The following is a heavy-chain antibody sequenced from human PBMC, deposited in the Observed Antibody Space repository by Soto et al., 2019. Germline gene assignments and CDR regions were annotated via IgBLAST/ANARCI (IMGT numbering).Heavy chain of an antibody. V-gene: IGHV1-69*13. J-gene: IGHJ4*02. CDR3: ARDGACGGDCYAWIG. CDR1: GGTFSSYA. CDR2: IIPIFGTA. D-gene: IGHD2-21*02. Sequence: SVKVSCKASGGTFSSYAISWVRQAPGQGLEWMGGIIPIFGTANYAQRFQGRVTITADESTSTAYMELSSLRSEDTAVYYCARDGACGGDCYAWIGWGQGTLVTVSS.